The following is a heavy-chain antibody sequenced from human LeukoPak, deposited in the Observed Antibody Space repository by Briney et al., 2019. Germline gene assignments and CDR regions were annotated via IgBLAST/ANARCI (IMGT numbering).Heavy chain of an antibody. D-gene: IGHD6-13*01. CDR3: AKAAPTYYYYHMDV. CDR2: ISWNSGGI. CDR1: GFTFDDYG. V-gene: IGHV3-9*01. J-gene: IGHJ6*03. Sequence: GRSPRLSCAASGFTFDDYGMHWVRQAPGKGLEWVSGISWNSGGIGYADSVKGRFTISRDNAKNSLYLQMNSLRADDTALYYCAKAAPTYYYYHMDVWGKGTTVTVSS.